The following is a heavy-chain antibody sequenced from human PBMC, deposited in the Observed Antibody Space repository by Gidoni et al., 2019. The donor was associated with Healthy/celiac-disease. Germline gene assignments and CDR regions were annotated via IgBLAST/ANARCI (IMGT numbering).Heavy chain of an antibody. D-gene: IGHD3-22*01. V-gene: IGHV3-30*18. CDR3: AKDTYYYDSSGYYPPGVGYYYYGMDV. J-gene: IGHJ6*02. CDR2: ISYDGSNK. Sequence: GLEWVAVISYDGSNKYYADSVKGRFTISRDNSKNTLYLQMNSLRAEDTAVYYCAKDTYYYDSSGYYPPGVGYYYYGMDVWGQGTTVTVSS.